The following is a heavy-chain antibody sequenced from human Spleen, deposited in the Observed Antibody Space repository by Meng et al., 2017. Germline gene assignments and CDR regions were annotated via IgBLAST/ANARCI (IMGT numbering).Heavy chain of an antibody. V-gene: IGHV4-34*01. J-gene: IGHJ4*02. CDR1: GGSFSDYS. CDR2: INHSGST. CDR3: ARGPTTMAHDFDY. Sequence: QVRHKKAGAGLLNPSGTLSLTFVVSGGSFSDYSGSWIRQPPGKGLEWIGEINHSGSTNYNPSLESRATISVDTSQNNLSLKLSSVTAADSAVYYCARGPTTMAHDFDYWGQGTLVTVSS. D-gene: IGHD4-11*01.